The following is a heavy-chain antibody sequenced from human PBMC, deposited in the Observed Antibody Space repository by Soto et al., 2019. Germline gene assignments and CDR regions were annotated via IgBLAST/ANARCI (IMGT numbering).Heavy chain of an antibody. D-gene: IGHD5-18*01. J-gene: IGHJ4*02. CDR1: GFTFSNYA. Sequence: EVQLLESGGGLVQPGGSLRLSCAASGFTFSNYAMSWLRQPPGKGLEWVSAISGSGDRTYYADSVKGRFTISRDNPKNTLYLQMNSLRAEDSAVYYCVKERSGHSYADSWGQGTLVTVSS. V-gene: IGHV3-23*01. CDR2: ISGSGDRT. CDR3: VKERSGHSYADS.